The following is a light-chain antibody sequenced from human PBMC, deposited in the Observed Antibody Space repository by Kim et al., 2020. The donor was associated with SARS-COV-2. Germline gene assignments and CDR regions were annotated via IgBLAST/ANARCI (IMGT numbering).Light chain of an antibody. V-gene: IGKV1-39*01. Sequence: AVAGDRVTITCRASQSITIYLSWYQQKPGKAPNLLIYAASSLQSGVPSRFSGSGSGADFTLTISSLQPEDFATYYCQQSYTTPRTFGQGTRLEIK. J-gene: IGKJ5*01. CDR1: QSITIY. CDR2: AAS. CDR3: QQSYTTPRT.